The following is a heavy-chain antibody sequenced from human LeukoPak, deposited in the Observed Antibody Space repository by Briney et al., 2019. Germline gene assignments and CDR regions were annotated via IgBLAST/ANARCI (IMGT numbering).Heavy chain of an antibody. J-gene: IGHJ4*02. D-gene: IGHD5-18*01. CDR1: AATFSSYA. CDR3: ARDRAMVFMLN. V-gene: IGHV1-69*01. CDR2: IIPIFGTA. Sequence: SVKVSCKASAATFSSYAISWVRQAPGQGLEWMGGIIPIFGTANYAQKFQGRVTITADEYTSTAYMELSSLRSEDTVVYYCARDRAMVFMLNWGQGTLVTVSS.